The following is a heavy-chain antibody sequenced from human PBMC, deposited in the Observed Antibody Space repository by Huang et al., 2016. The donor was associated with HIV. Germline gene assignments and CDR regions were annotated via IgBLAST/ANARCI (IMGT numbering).Heavy chain of an antibody. J-gene: IGHJ3*02. CDR1: GYNFTSYG. CDR3: ARDSPLLGVVIVVVPTAPNAFDI. Sequence: QVQLVQSGVEVKKPGASVKVACKASGYNFTSYGISWVRQAPGQGLEWMGWISAYNGVTNYAQNVQGRVTMTTDTSTGTAYMELRSLRSDDTAVYYCARDSPLLGVVIVVVPTAPNAFDIWGQGTMVTVSS. CDR2: ISAYNGVT. D-gene: IGHD2-2*01. V-gene: IGHV1-18*01.